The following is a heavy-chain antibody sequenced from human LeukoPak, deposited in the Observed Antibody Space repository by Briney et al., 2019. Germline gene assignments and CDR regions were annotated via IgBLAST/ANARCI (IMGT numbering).Heavy chain of an antibody. CDR2: INQDGGKM. V-gene: IGHV3-7*04. CDR1: GFTFSRYW. Sequence: TGGSLRLSCAASGFTFSRYWMSWVRQAPGKGLEWVANINQDGGKMYYVDSLRGRFTISRDNAKNSLFLQMNSLRVEDTAVYYCERITGIASPGDYWGQGTLVTVSS. CDR3: ERITGIASPGDY. D-gene: IGHD6-13*01. J-gene: IGHJ4*02.